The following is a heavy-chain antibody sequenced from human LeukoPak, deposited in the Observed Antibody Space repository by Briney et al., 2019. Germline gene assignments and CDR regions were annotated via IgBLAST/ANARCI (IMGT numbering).Heavy chain of an antibody. CDR2: IKQDGSEK. J-gene: IGHJ4*02. Sequence: GGSLRLSCAASGFTFSSYWMSWVRQAPGKGLEWVANIKQDGSEKYYVDSVKGRFTISRDNAKNSLYLQMNSLRAEDTAVYYCASGLMSYCGGDCYSGDYWGQGTLVTVSS. V-gene: IGHV3-7*03. CDR1: GFTFSSYW. CDR3: ASGLMSYCGGDCYSGDY. D-gene: IGHD2-21*02.